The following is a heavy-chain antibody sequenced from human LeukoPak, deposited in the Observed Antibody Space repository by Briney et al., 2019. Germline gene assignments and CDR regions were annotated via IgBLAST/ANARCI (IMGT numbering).Heavy chain of an antibody. Sequence: SETLSLTCTVSGGSISSGTYYWGWIRQPPGKGLEWIGSMYYSGSTYYNPSLKSRVTISVDTSKNQFSLKLSSVTAADTAVYYCARKAPFDSSGYYYWYFDLWGRGTLVTVSS. CDR2: MYYSGST. V-gene: IGHV4-39*07. CDR1: GGSISSGTYY. CDR3: ARKAPFDSSGYYYWYFDL. J-gene: IGHJ2*01. D-gene: IGHD3-22*01.